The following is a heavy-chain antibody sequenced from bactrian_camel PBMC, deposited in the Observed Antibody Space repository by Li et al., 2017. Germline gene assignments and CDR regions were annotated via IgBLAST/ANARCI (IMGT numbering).Heavy chain of an antibody. D-gene: IGHD2*01. V-gene: IGHV3S67*01. Sequence: VQLVESGGGSVQAGGSLRLSCAASGYTGDRFDRYCMGWFRQPPGKEREAVASLNRDGTSTYADSVKGRFTISPDKSPDNSKRTVPRTIVRQPTPSVRCLVVESRGHSWMTIGTGARGPRSPSP. CDR2: LNRDGTS. CDR1: GYTGDRFDRYC. CDR3: CLVVESRGHSWMTIGT. J-gene: IGHJ4*01.